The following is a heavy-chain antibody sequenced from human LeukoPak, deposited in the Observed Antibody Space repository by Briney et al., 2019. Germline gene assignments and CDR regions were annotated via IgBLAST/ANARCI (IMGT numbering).Heavy chain of an antibody. V-gene: IGHV4-59*01. CDR2: IYYSGST. Sequence: NPSETLSLTCTVSGGSISSYYWSWIRQPPGKGLEWIGYIYYSGSTNYNPSLKSRVTISVDTSKNQFSLKLSSVTAADTAVYYCARDRYDFWSGYYRAFDIWGQGTMVTVSS. CDR1: GGSISSYY. CDR3: ARDRYDFWSGYYRAFDI. J-gene: IGHJ3*02. D-gene: IGHD3-3*01.